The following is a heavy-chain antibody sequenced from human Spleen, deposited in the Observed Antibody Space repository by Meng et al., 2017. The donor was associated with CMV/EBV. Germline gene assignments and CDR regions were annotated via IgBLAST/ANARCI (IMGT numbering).Heavy chain of an antibody. V-gene: IGHV3-21*01. J-gene: IGHJ6*02. CDR1: GFTFSSYS. CDR2: ISSSSSYI. D-gene: IGHD2-2*01. Sequence: GESLKISCAASGFTFSSYSMNWVRQAPGKGLEWVSSISSSSSYIYYADSVKGRFTISRDNAKNSLYLQMNSLRAEDTAVYYCARRMVVPAANGYGMDVWGQGTTVTVSS. CDR3: ARRMVVPAANGYGMDV.